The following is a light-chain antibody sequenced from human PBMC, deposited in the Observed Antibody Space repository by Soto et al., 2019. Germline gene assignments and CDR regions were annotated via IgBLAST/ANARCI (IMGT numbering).Light chain of an antibody. J-gene: IGKJ4*01. CDR2: DAS. CDR1: QSVGRT. V-gene: IGKV3-11*01. CDR3: QQRDSWPLT. Sequence: EIVLTQSPATLSLSPGERATLSCRASQSVGRTLAWFQQKPGQAPRLLIYDASNRATGIPARFIGSGSGTDFTLTIRSLEPEDFAIYYCQQRDSWPLTFGGGTKVEIK.